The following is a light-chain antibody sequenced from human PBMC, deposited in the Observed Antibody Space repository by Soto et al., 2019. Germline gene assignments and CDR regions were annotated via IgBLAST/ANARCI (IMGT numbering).Light chain of an antibody. CDR1: QSVSSN. Sequence: EIVMTQSPATLSVSPGERATLSCRASQSVSSNLAWYQQKPGQAPRILIYGASTRATGIPARFSGSGSGTEFTLTISSMQSEDFAVYYCQQYNNWPFTLGPGTKVDIK. CDR2: GAS. J-gene: IGKJ3*01. CDR3: QQYNNWPFT. V-gene: IGKV3-15*01.